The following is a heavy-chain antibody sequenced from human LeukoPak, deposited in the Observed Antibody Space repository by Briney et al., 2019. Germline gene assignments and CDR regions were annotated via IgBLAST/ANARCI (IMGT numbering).Heavy chain of an antibody. J-gene: IGHJ4*02. D-gene: IGHD2-2*03. CDR1: GLTLRSYE. CDR2: IGIDGRTT. V-gene: IGHV3-48*03. Sequence: VGSLSLSSAASGLTLRSYEPPWARHTTGKGMDWISYIGIDGRTTLYAAHAKGRFTISRYNARDSWFLQRSSLRAEDTAMYYCVTEMDLGLTSGGFDYWGQGILVTVSS. CDR3: VTEMDLGLTSGGFDY.